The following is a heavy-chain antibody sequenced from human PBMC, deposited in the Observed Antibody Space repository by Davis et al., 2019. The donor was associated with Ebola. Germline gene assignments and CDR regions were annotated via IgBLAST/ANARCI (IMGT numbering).Heavy chain of an antibody. CDR2: IYSHGEE. J-gene: IGHJ4*02. CDR3: ARDLRGWRTSDY. D-gene: IGHD3-3*01. V-gene: IGHV3-53*01. CDR1: GLSVSTNY. Sequence: GESLKISCAVSGLSVSTNYMTWVRQAPGKGLEWVSVIYSHGEEYYADSVKGRFTISKDNFKNIVYLQMNSLRAEDTAVYYCARDLRGWRTSDYWGQGTLVTVSS.